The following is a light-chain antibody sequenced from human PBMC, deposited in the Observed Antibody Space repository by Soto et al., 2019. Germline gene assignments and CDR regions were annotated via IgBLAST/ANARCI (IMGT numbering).Light chain of an antibody. CDR3: QQYYDYPPLI. J-gene: IGKJ4*01. CDR2: GAS. V-gene: IGKV3-15*01. Sequence: EIVMTQSPATLSVSPGERATLSCRASRNINRKLAWYQQKPGPAPRLLISGASTRATGIPARFSGSGSGTEFTLTISSLQSEDFAVYYCQQYYDYPPLIFGGGTKVGIK. CDR1: RNINRK.